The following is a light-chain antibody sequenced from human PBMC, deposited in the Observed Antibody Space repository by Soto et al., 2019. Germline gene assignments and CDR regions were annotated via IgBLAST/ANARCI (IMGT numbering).Light chain of an antibody. CDR2: EVS. Sequence: QSALTQPPSASGSPGQSVTISCTGTSSDVGGYNSVSWYQQHPGKAPKLMIYEVSKWPSGVPDRFSGSKSGNTASLTVSGLQAEDEADYYCSSYGGSNTVVFGGGTKLTVL. CDR1: SSDVGGYNS. J-gene: IGLJ2*01. CDR3: SSYGGSNTVV. V-gene: IGLV2-8*01.